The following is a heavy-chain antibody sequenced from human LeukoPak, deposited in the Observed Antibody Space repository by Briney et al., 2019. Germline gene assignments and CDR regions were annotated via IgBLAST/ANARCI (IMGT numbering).Heavy chain of an antibody. CDR2: IYYSGST. J-gene: IGHJ4*02. CDR1: GGSISSYY. Sequence: PSETLSLTCTVSGGSISSYYWSWIRQPPGKGLEWIGYIYYSGSTNYNPSLKSRVTISVDTSKNRFSLKLSSVTAADTAVYYCARRSSGYLAYYFDYWGQGTLVTVSS. D-gene: IGHD3-22*01. V-gene: IGHV4-59*01. CDR3: ARRSSGYLAYYFDY.